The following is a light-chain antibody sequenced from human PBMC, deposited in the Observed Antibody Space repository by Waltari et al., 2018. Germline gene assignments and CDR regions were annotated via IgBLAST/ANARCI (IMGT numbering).Light chain of an antibody. V-gene: IGKV1-9*01. Sequence: IQLTQSPSSLSTSVGDRVTITCRASQGINTYLAWYQQKSGNAPKLLIYAASTLQSGVPSRFSGSGSGTDFTLTISSLQPEDFATYYCQQLATYPITSGQGTRLEIK. CDR2: AAS. CDR3: QQLATYPIT. CDR1: QGINTY. J-gene: IGKJ5*01.